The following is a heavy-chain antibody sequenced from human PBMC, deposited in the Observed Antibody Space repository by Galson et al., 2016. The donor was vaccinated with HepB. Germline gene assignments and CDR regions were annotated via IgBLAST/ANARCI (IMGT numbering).Heavy chain of an antibody. V-gene: IGHV3-7*01. Sequence: LSCAASGFTFSSYWMTWVRQAPGKGLEWVANIKQDGSEKYSVDSVKGRFTISRDNAKNSLYLQMNSLRAEDTAVYYCAREKRKIRFLEWLFGPSLDYWGQGTLVTVSS. J-gene: IGHJ4*02. D-gene: IGHD3-3*01. CDR2: IKQDGSEK. CDR3: AREKRKIRFLEWLFGPSLDY. CDR1: GFTFSSYW.